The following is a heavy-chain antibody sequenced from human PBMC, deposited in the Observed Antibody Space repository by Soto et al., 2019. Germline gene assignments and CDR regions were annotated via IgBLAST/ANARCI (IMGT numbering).Heavy chain of an antibody. D-gene: IGHD6-19*01. J-gene: IGHJ4*02. CDR2: IYHSGST. Sequence: SETLSLTCAVSGGSISSSNWWSWVRQPPGKGLEWIGEIYHSGSTNYNPSLKSRVTISVDKSKNQFSLKLSSVTAADTAVYYCARWYSSGWYYFDYWGQGTLVTVSS. V-gene: IGHV4-4*02. CDR3: ARWYSSGWYYFDY. CDR1: GGSISSSNW.